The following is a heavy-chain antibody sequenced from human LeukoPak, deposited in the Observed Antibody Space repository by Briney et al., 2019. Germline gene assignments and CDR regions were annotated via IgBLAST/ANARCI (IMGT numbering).Heavy chain of an antibody. Sequence: ASVKVSCKASGYTFTSYDINWVRQATGQGLEWMGWMNPNGGNTGYAQKFQGRVTMTRNTSISTAYMELSSLRAEDTAVYYCARSGVYGDYRYFDYWGQGTLVTVSS. D-gene: IGHD4-17*01. J-gene: IGHJ4*02. V-gene: IGHV1-8*01. CDR1: GYTFTSYD. CDR2: MNPNGGNT. CDR3: ARSGVYGDYRYFDY.